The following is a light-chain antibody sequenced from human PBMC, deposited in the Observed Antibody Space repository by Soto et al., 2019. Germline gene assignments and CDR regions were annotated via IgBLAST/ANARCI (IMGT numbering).Light chain of an antibody. Sequence: EIVLTQSPGTLSLSPGERATLSCRASQSFSSSYLDWYQQKPGQAPRLLIYGASSRATGIPDRFSGSGSGTDFALTISRLEPKDFAVYYCQQYGSSPFTFGPGTKVDIK. V-gene: IGKV3-20*01. CDR2: GAS. CDR1: QSFSSSY. J-gene: IGKJ3*01. CDR3: QQYGSSPFT.